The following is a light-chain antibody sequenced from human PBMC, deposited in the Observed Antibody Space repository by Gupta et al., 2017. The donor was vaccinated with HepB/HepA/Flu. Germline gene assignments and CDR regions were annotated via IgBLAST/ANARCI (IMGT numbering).Light chain of an antibody. CDR1: NIGSKS. J-gene: IGLJ2*01. Sequence: SYVLTQPPSVSVAPGKTARITCGGNNIGSKSVHWYQQKPGQAPVLVVYEDSDRPSGIPERFSGSNSGNTATLTISRVEAGDEADYYCPAWDSSRVHVVFGGGTKLTVL. CDR3: PAWDSSRVHVV. V-gene: IGLV3-21*03. CDR2: EDS.